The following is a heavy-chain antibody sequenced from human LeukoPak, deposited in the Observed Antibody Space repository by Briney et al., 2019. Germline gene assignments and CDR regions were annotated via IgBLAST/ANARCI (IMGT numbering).Heavy chain of an antibody. J-gene: IGHJ6*02. CDR3: ARARFGELSSDYYYGMDV. D-gene: IGHD3-10*02. CDR1: GFTFTSSA. Sequence: SVKVSCKASGFTFTSSAMQWVRQARGQRLEWIGWIVVGSGNTNYAQKFQERVTITRDMSTSTAYMELSSLRSEDTAVYYCARARFGELSSDYYYGMDVWGQGTTVTVSS. V-gene: IGHV1-58*02. CDR2: IVVGSGNT.